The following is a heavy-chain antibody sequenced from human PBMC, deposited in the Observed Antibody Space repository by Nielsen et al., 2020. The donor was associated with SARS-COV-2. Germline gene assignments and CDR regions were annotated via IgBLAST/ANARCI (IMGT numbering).Heavy chain of an antibody. V-gene: IGHV4-59*01. Sequence: SETLSLTCTVPSVSIRSNYWSWIRQSPGTGLEWIGYISNSGRPTYNPSLKSRVTISVDPSKDQFSLNVNSVTAADTAVYYCAREVSGSRIKAAGRPSYYYYGMDSWGQGTAVTVSS. CDR3: AREVSGSRIKAAGRPSYYYYGMDS. D-gene: IGHD6-13*01. CDR2: ISNSGRP. CDR1: SVSIRSNY. J-gene: IGHJ6*02.